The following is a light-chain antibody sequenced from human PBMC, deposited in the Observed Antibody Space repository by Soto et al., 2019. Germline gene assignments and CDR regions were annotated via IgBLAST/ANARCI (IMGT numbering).Light chain of an antibody. Sequence: EIVLTQSPGTLSLSLGESATLSCRASQSVTSSDLAWYQRKPGQAPRLLIYGISTRATGIPDKFSGSGSGTDFTLTVSRLEPEDFAVYYCQQYGSSPITCGQGTRLEIK. CDR2: GIS. V-gene: IGKV3-20*01. J-gene: IGKJ5*01. CDR1: QSVTSSD. CDR3: QQYGSSPIT.